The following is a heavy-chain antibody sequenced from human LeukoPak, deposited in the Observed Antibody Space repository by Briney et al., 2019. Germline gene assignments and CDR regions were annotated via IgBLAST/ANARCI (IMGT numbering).Heavy chain of an antibody. CDR2: INHSGST. V-gene: IGHV4-34*01. CDR3: ASGSPAYYYDXXGYRLPYYFDY. CDR1: GGSFSGYY. J-gene: IGHJ4*02. D-gene: IGHD3-22*01. Sequence: SETLSLTCAVYGGSFSGYYWSWIRQPPGKGLEWIGEINHSGSTNYNPSLKSRVTISVDTSKNQFSLKLSSVTAADTAVYYCASGSPAYYYDXXGYRLPYYFDYWGQGTLV.